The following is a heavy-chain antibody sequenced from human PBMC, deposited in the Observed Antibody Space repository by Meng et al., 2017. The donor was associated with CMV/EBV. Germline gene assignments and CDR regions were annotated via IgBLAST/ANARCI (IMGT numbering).Heavy chain of an antibody. CDR2: INHSGST. D-gene: IGHD3-10*01. CDR1: GGSFSGYY. J-gene: IGHJ5*02. Sequence: SQTLSLTCAVYGGSFSGYYWSWIRQPPGKGLEWIGEINHSGSTNYNPSLKSRVTISVDTSKNQFSLKLSSVTAADTAVYYCARGKRGYYYGSGSPNSNWFDPWGQGTLVTVSS. V-gene: IGHV4-34*01. CDR3: ARGKRGYYYGSGSPNSNWFDP.